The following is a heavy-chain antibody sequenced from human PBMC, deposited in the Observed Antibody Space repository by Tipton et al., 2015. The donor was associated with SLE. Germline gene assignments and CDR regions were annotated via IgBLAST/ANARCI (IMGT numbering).Heavy chain of an antibody. CDR2: IHHSGST. D-gene: IGHD6-19*01. CDR3: ARDPWGTVTGSFDI. V-gene: IGHV4-38-2*02. Sequence: TLSLTCSVSGYSISSAYYWGWIRQPPGRGLEWIVTIHHSGSTYYNPSLKSRVTTSVDTSKNQFSLNLRSVTAADTAVYYYARDPWGTVTGSFDIWDQGTLVTVSS. J-gene: IGHJ3*02. CDR1: GYSISSAYY.